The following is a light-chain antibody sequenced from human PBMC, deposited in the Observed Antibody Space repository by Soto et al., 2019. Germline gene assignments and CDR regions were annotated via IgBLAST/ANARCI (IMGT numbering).Light chain of an antibody. J-gene: IGKJ5*01. CDR1: QSISSK. CDR2: AAS. Sequence: EIVLTQSPGTLSLSPGERVTLSCRASQSISSKLAWYQQRPGQAPRLLIYAASTRATGIPARFSGSGSGTDFTLTISSLEPEDFAVYYCQQRSNWPPITFGQGTRLEIK. CDR3: QQRSNWPPIT. V-gene: IGKV3-11*01.